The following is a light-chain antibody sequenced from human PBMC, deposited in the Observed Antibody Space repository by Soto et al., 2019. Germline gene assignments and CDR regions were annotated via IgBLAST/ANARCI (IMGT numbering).Light chain of an antibody. CDR2: SAT. J-gene: IGKJ4*01. V-gene: IGKV3-15*01. Sequence: EIVMTQSPATLSVSPGEKATLSCRASHTVKNNLAWYQQKPGQAPRLLTYSATTMGTGIPARFSGSGFGTEVSLTLSSLQSDGFAVDYCQQYNAWPLTCGGGTKVETK. CDR3: QQYNAWPLT. CDR1: HTVKNN.